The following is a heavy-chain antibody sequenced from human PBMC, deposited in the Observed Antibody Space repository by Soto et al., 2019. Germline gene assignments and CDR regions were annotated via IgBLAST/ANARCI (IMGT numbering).Heavy chain of an antibody. CDR2: IYYSGST. D-gene: IGHD6-13*01. CDR1: GGSISSCY. CDR3: ARGGSSSWSNWFDP. V-gene: IGHV4-59*01. J-gene: IGHJ5*02. Sequence: SETLSLTCTVSGGSISSCYWSWIRQPPGKGLEWIGYIYYSGSTNYNPSLKSRVTIAVDTSKNQFSLKLSSVTAADTAVYYCARGGSSSWSNWFDPWGQGTLVTVS.